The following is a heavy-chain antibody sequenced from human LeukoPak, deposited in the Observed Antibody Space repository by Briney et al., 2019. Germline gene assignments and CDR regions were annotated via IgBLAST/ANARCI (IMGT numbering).Heavy chain of an antibody. V-gene: IGHV4-39*07. Sequence: SETLSLTCTVSGGSISSSSYYWGWIRQPPGKGLEWIGSIYYSGSTYYNPSLKSRVTISVDTSKNQFSLKLSSVTAADTAVYYCARGTYYDFWSGYMNTYYFDYWGQGTLVTVSS. D-gene: IGHD3-3*01. CDR1: GGSISSSSYY. J-gene: IGHJ4*02. CDR2: IYYSGST. CDR3: ARGTYYDFWSGYMNTYYFDY.